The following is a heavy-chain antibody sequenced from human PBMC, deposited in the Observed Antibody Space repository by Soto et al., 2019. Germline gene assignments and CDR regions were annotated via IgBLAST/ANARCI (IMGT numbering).Heavy chain of an antibody. Sequence: GESLKISCQGSVYSFTSNWIGWVRQMPGKGLEWMGIINPADSDIKYSPSFQGQVTISADKSIGTAYLQWSSLKASDTAMYYCARHQRDDASRKIDCWGQGTLVTVSS. CDR3: ARHQRDDASRKIDC. J-gene: IGHJ4*02. CDR1: VYSFTSNW. D-gene: IGHD3-16*01. V-gene: IGHV5-51*01. CDR2: INPADSDI.